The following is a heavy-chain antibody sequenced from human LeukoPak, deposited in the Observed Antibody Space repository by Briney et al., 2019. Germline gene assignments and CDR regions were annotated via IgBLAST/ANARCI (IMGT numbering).Heavy chain of an antibody. CDR2: ISSSGSTI. Sequence: PGGSLRLSCAASGFTFSDYYMSWIRQAPGKGLEWVSYISSSGSTIYYADSVKGRFTISRDNAKNSLYLQMNSLRAEDTAVYYCARHYDILTGYYQGLDYWGQGTLVTVSS. V-gene: IGHV3-11*01. J-gene: IGHJ4*02. CDR3: ARHYDILTGYYQGLDY. D-gene: IGHD3-9*01. CDR1: GFTFSDYY.